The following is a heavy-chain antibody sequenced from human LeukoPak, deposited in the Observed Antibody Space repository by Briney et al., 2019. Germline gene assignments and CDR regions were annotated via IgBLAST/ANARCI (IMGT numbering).Heavy chain of an antibody. CDR1: GFTFNTYA. J-gene: IGHJ4*02. CDR3: AKDWYYYYDSSGYYIGTPGHY. CDR2: ISSSSNYI. Sequence: KTGGSLRLSCAASGFTFNTYAMSWVRQAPGKGLEWVSSISSSSNYIYYADSVKGRFTISRDNSKNTLCLQMNSLRAEDTAVYYCAKDWYYYYDSSGYYIGTPGHYWGQGTLVTVSS. V-gene: IGHV3-21*01. D-gene: IGHD3-22*01.